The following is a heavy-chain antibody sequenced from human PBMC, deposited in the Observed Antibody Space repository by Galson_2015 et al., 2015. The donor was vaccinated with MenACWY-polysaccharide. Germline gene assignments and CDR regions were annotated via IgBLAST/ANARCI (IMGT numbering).Heavy chain of an antibody. CDR3: ARSGYSSTWYGSGMDV. D-gene: IGHD6-13*01. V-gene: IGHV3-48*02. J-gene: IGHJ6*02. CDR1: GFTLSNSN. Sequence: SLRLSCAASGFTLSNSNMNWVRQAPGKGMEWISYISRSGISTIYYADSVRGRFTFSRDNAKNSLYLQMNSLRDEDTAVYFCARSGYSSTWYGSGMDVWGPGTTVTVSS. CDR2: ISRSGISTI.